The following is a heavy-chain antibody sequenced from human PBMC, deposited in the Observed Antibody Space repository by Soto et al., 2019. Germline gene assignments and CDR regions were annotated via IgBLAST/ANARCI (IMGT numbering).Heavy chain of an antibody. Sequence: QVQLQQWGAGLLKPSETLSLTCAVYGGSFSGYYWSWIRQPPGKGLEWIGEINHSGSTNYNPSLTSRVTISVDTSKNQFSLKLSSVTAADTAVYYCARGSKRTSPRYFDLWGRGTLVTVSS. CDR3: ARGSKRTSPRYFDL. CDR1: GGSFSGYY. CDR2: INHSGST. J-gene: IGHJ2*01. V-gene: IGHV4-34*01.